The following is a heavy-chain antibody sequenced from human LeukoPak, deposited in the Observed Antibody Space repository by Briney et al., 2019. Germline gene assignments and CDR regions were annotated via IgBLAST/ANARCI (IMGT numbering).Heavy chain of an antibody. Sequence: PGRSLRLSCVASGFTVSSNYMGWVRQAPGKGLEWVSLTYSDGSTHYADSVKGRFTISRDNSENSLYLQMNTLRVEDTAVYYCAKGENGIGAAFDIWGQGTMVTVSS. J-gene: IGHJ3*02. CDR1: GFTVSSNY. V-gene: IGHV3-53*01. CDR3: AKGENGIGAAFDI. D-gene: IGHD3-16*01. CDR2: TYSDGST.